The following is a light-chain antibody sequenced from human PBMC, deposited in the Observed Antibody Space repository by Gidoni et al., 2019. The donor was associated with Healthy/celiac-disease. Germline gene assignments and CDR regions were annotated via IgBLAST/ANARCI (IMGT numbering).Light chain of an antibody. CDR1: QSISSY. J-gene: IGKJ1*01. V-gene: IGKV1-39*01. CDR3: QQSYSTPQT. Sequence: DIQMTQSPSSLSASVGDRVTITCRASQSISSYLNWYQQKPGKAPPSRFSGSGSGTDFTLTISSLQPEDFATYYCQQSYSTPQTFGQGTKVEIK.